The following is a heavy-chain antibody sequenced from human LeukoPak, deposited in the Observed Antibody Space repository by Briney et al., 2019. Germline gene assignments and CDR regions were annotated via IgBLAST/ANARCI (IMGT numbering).Heavy chain of an antibody. J-gene: IGHJ5*02. CDR2: INHSGST. CDR1: GGSFSGYY. Sequence: PSETLSLTCAVYGGSFSGYYWSWIRQPPGKGLEWIGEINHSGSTNYNPSLKSRVTISVDTSKNQFSLKLSSVTAADTAVYYCARGRSGSPNYRRRRNLFDPRGQGTPVTVSS. V-gene: IGHV4-34*01. CDR3: ARGRSGSPNYRRRRNLFDP. D-gene: IGHD1-26*01.